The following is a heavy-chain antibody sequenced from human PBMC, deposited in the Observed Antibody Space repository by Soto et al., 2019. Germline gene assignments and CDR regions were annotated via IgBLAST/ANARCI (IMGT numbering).Heavy chain of an antibody. Sequence: GASVKVSCKASGGTFSSYAISWVRQAPGQGLEWMGGIIPIFGTANYAQKFQGRVTITADKSTSTAYMELSSLRSEDTAVYYCARENTAARSFDYWGQGTLVTVSS. V-gene: IGHV1-69*06. D-gene: IGHD6-6*01. CDR3: ARENTAARSFDY. CDR2: IIPIFGTA. CDR1: GGTFSSYA. J-gene: IGHJ4*02.